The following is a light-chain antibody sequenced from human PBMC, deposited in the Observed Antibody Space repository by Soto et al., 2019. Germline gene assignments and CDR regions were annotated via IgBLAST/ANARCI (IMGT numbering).Light chain of an antibody. CDR2: AAS. CDR1: QSIRSH. V-gene: IGKV1-39*01. Sequence: DLQMTQSPSSLSASVADRVTITCRASQSIRSHLSWYQQKPGTAPKLLIYAASSLQSGVPSRFSGSGSGTDFTLTISSLKPEDSATYYCLQTYFTPHTFGQGTKLQIK. CDR3: LQTYFTPHT. J-gene: IGKJ2*01.